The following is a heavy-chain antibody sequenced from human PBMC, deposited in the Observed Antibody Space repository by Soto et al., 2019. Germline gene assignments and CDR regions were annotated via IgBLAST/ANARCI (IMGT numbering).Heavy chain of an antibody. J-gene: IGHJ4*02. D-gene: IGHD3-22*01. CDR1: GFTFSSYS. Sequence: EVQLVESGGGLVQPGGSLRLSCAASGFTFSSYSMNWVRQAPGKGLEWVSYISSSSSTIYYADSVKGRFTISRDNAKNSLYLQMNSLRAEDTAVYYCARYSYDSSGYYSTLNYWGQGTLVTVSS. CDR2: ISSSSSTI. V-gene: IGHV3-48*01. CDR3: ARYSYDSSGYYSTLNY.